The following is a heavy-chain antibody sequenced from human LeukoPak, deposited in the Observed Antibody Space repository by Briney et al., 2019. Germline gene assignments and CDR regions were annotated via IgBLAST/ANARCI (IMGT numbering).Heavy chain of an antibody. J-gene: IGHJ4*02. CDR2: ISSGSTAI. CDR3: AAQSGSGSNYPDY. D-gene: IGHD3-10*01. Sequence: PGGSLRLSCAASGFTFSSYSMNWVRQAPGKGLEWVSYISSGSTAIYYADSVKGRFTISRDNAKNSLYLQTNSLRAEDTAVYYCAAQSGSGSNYPDYWGQGTLVTVSS. V-gene: IGHV3-48*01. CDR1: GFTFSSYS.